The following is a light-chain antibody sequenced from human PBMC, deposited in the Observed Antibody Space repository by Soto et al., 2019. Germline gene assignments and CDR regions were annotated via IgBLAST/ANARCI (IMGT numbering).Light chain of an antibody. CDR2: TAS. CDR1: QSISSW. V-gene: IGKV1-5*03. J-gene: IGKJ1*01. Sequence: DIQMTQSPSSLSASVGDRVTITCRASQSISSWLAWYQQKPGKASKLLIHTASSLESGVPSRFSGSGSETEFTLTISSLQPDDFATYYCQQYRSYSSFGQGTKVEIK. CDR3: QQYRSYSS.